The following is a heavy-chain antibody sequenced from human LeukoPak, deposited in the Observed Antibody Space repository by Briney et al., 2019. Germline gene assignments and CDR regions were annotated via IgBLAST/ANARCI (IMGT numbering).Heavy chain of an antibody. J-gene: IGHJ4*02. D-gene: IGHD3-3*01. Sequence: GGSLRLSCAASGFTVSSNYMSWVRQAPGKGLEWVSVIYSGGSTYYADPVKGRFTISRDNSKNTLYLQMNSLRAEDTAVYYCASHDFWSGYYGSYYFDYWGQGTLVTVSS. CDR2: IYSGGST. V-gene: IGHV3-66*02. CDR3: ASHDFWSGYYGSYYFDY. CDR1: GFTVSSNY.